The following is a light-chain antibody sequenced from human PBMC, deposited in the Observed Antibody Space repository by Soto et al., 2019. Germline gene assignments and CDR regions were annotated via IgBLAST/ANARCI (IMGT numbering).Light chain of an antibody. V-gene: IGLV1-40*01. J-gene: IGLJ1*01. CDR1: SSNIGAGYP. CDR3: QSYDSSLSGYV. Sequence: QSVLTQPPSVPGAPGQRITISCTGSSSNIGAGYPVHWYQQLPGTAPKLLIFGNTIRPSGVLDRFSGSRSGLAITGLQAEDEADYYCQSYDSSLSGYVFGTGTKVTVL. CDR2: GNT.